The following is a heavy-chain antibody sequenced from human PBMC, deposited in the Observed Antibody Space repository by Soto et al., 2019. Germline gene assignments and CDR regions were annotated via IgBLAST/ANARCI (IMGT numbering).Heavy chain of an antibody. CDR2: IIPIFGTA. CDR1: GGTFSSYA. Sequence: ASVKVSCKASGGTFSSYAISWVRQAPGQGLEWMGGIIPIFGTANYAQKFQGRVTITADESTSTAYMELSSLRSGDTAVYYCARDRYCSSTSCTNNWFDPWGQGTLVTVSS. J-gene: IGHJ5*02. CDR3: ARDRYCSSTSCTNNWFDP. D-gene: IGHD2-2*01. V-gene: IGHV1-69*13.